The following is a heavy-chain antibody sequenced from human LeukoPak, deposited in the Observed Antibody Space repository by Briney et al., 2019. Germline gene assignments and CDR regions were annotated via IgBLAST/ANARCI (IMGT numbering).Heavy chain of an antibody. CDR2: IGSAGGSI. J-gene: IGHJ4*02. D-gene: IGHD2/OR15-2a*01. Sequence: GGSLRLSCTASKFTFMNYAMHWVRQAPGKGLEWLSTIGSAGGSIFYADSVKGRFTNSRDNSKSTLFLQMDSLRVEDTALNYCAKRGEVSTYYYFESWGQGALVTVSS. V-gene: IGHV3-23*01. CDR3: AKRGEVSTYYYFES. CDR1: KFTFMNYA.